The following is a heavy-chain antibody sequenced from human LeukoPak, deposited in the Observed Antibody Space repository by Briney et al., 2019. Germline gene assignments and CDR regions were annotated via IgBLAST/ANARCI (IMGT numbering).Heavy chain of an antibody. V-gene: IGHV3-66*01. CDR1: GFTVSSNY. J-gene: IGHJ4*02. D-gene: IGHD3-22*01. CDR3: ARGRHYYDSSGCGY. Sequence: GGSLRLSCAASGFTVSSNYMSWVRQAPGKGLEWVSVIYSGGSTYYADSVKGRFTISRDNSENTLYLHMNGLRAEDTAVYYCARGRHYYDSSGCGYWGQGTLVTVSS. CDR2: IYSGGST.